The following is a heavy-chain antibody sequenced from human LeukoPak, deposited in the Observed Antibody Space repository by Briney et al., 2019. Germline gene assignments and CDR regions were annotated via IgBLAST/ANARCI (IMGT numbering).Heavy chain of an antibody. V-gene: IGHV3-23*01. D-gene: IGHD3-10*01. CDR1: GFTFSSYA. Sequence: GGSLRLSCAASGFTFSSYAMSWVRQAPGKGLEWVSTISGSGGNTYYADSVKGRFTISRDNSKNTLYLQMNSLRAEDTAVYYCAKLMVRGVRGEPHYWGQGTLVTVSS. CDR3: AKLMVRGVRGEPHY. J-gene: IGHJ4*02. CDR2: ISGSGGNT.